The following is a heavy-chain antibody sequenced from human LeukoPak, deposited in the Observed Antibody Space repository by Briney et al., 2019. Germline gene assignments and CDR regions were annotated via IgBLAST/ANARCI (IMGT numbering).Heavy chain of an antibody. J-gene: IGHJ4*02. CDR1: GCTFSSYA. CDR3: ARSGDSSGYYYGERY. D-gene: IGHD3-22*01. Sequence: GASLKVSCTASGCTFSSYAISWVRQAPGQGLEWMGGIISILGTTKYAQKFQGRVTITADESTSTAYMELSSLRSEDTAVYYCARSGDSSGYYYGERYWGQGTLVTVSS. V-gene: IGHV1-69*13. CDR2: IISILGTT.